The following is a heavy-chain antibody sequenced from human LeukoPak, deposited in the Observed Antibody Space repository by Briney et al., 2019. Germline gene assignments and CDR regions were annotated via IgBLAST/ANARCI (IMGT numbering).Heavy chain of an antibody. J-gene: IGHJ5*02. CDR3: ARGRITMVRGVRNNWFDP. V-gene: IGHV4-31*03. Sequence: PSETLSLTCTVSGGSISSGGYYWSWIRQHPWKGLEWIGYIYYSGSTYYNPSPKSRVTISVDTSKNQFSLKLRSVTAADTAVYYCARGRITMVRGVRNNWFDPWGQGTLVTVSS. D-gene: IGHD3-10*01. CDR2: IYYSGST. CDR1: GGSISSGGYY.